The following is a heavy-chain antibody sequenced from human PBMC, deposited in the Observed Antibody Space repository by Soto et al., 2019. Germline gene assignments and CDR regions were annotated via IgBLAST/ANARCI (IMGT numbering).Heavy chain of an antibody. CDR2: IYPGDSDT. J-gene: IGHJ6*02. Sequence: GESLKISCKVSGYSFTSYWIGGVRQMPGKGLEWMGIIYPGDSDTRYSPSFQGQVTISADKSISTAYLQWSSLKASDTAMYYCARHSPGPAYYYGMDVWGQGTTVTVSS. CDR3: ARHSPGPAYYYGMDV. V-gene: IGHV5-51*01. CDR1: GYSFTSYW.